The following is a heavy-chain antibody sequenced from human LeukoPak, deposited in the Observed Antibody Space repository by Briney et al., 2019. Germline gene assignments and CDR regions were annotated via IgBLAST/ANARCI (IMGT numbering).Heavy chain of an antibody. J-gene: IGHJ5*02. CDR2: ISGGSSYI. CDR1: GFTFSSYT. CDR3: ARDAKWFDP. V-gene: IGHV3-21*01. Sequence: GGSLRLSCAASGFTFSSYTINWVRQTPGKGLEWVSSISGGSSYIYYADSVRGRFTISRDNAKNSLYLQMNSLRAEDTALYYCARDAKWFDPWGQGTLVTVSS.